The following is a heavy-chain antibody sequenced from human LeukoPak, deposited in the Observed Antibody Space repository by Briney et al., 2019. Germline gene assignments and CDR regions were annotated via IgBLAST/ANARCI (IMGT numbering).Heavy chain of an antibody. J-gene: IGHJ5*02. V-gene: IGHV4-31*03. Sequence: PSETLSLTCTVSGGSISSGGYYWSWIRQHPGKGLEWIGYIYYSGSTYYNPSLKSRVTISVDTSKNQFSLKLSSVTAADTAVYYYARGGSSWGNWFDPWGQGTLVTVSS. CDR2: IYYSGST. D-gene: IGHD6-13*01. CDR3: ARGGSSWGNWFDP. CDR1: GGSISSGGYY.